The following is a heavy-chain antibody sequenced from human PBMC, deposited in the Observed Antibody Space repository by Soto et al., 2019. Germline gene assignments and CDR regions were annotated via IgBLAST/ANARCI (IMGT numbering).Heavy chain of an antibody. J-gene: IGHJ5*02. CDR3: ARRVNSAPNWFDP. D-gene: IGHD3-16*02. Sequence: GGSLRLSCAASGFTFSSHWMHWVRQPPGKGLVWVSRISSDASTTTYADSVKGRFTISRDNAKNTLFLQMDSLTAEDTAVYYCARRVNSAPNWFDPWGQGTPVTV. CDR1: GFTFSSHW. V-gene: IGHV3-74*01. CDR2: ISSDASTT.